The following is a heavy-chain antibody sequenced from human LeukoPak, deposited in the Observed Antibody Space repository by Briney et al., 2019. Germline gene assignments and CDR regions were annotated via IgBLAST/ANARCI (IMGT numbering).Heavy chain of an antibody. V-gene: IGHV3-48*01. CDR2: ISSTSNTV. J-gene: IGHJ6*03. CDR3: ARDPRPTNFNYYYYYYMDV. Sequence: GGSLRLSCAASGFTFSSRSMNWVRQAPGKGLEWVSYISSTSNTVYYADSVQDRFTISRDNAKNSLYLQMNSLRAEDTAVYYCARDPRPTNFNYYYYYYMDVWGKGTTVTVSS. CDR1: GFTFSSRS.